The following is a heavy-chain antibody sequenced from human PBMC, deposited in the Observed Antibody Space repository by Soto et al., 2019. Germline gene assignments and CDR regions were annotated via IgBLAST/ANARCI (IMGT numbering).Heavy chain of an antibody. J-gene: IGHJ3*02. CDR3: TTDVPLVDDAFDI. CDR1: GFTFSNAW. CDR2: IKSETDGGTT. V-gene: IGHV3-15*01. Sequence: GGSLRLSCAASGFTFSNAWMSWVRQAPGKGLEWVGRIKSETDGGTTDYAAPVKGRFTISRDDSKNTLYLQMNSLKTEDTAVYYCTTDVPLVDDAFDIWGQGTMVTVSS. D-gene: IGHD2-15*01.